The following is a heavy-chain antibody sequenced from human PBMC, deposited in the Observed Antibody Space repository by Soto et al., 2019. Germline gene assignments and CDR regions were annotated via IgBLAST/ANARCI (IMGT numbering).Heavy chain of an antibody. D-gene: IGHD1-1*01. CDR3: AKWNGYGDY. J-gene: IGHJ4*02. V-gene: IGHV3-23*01. Sequence: GGSLRLSCAVSGFSFSTYGVTWVRQAPGKGLEWVSGVSGGSGSTHYADSVKGRFTITGDNSKNTVYLQMNSLRVEDTAVYYCAKWNGYGDYWGQGTLVTVSS. CDR2: VSGGSGST. CDR1: GFSFSTYG.